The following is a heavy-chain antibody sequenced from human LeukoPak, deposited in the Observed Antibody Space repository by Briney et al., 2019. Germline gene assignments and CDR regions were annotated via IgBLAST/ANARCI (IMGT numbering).Heavy chain of an antibody. CDR3: ARSIVVVVAATGYDYGDYYFDY. Sequence: GASVKVSCKASGYTFTSYAMHWVRQAPRQRLEWMGWINAGNGNTKYSQEFQGRVTITRDTSASTAYMELSSLRSEDMAVYYCARSIVVVVAATGYDYGDYYFDYWGQGTLVTVSS. V-gene: IGHV1-3*03. CDR1: GYTFTSYA. D-gene: IGHD2-15*01. CDR2: INAGNGNT. J-gene: IGHJ4*02.